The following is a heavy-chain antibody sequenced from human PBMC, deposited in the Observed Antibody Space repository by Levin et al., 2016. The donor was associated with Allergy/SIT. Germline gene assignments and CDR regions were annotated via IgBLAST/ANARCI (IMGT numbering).Heavy chain of an antibody. V-gene: IGHV4-59*08. CDR1: GGSISVNY. D-gene: IGHD6-13*01. J-gene: IGHJ4*02. Sequence: SETLSLTCTVSGGSISVNYWSWIRQPPGKGLEWIGYFYYSGTTNRNPSLKSRITISVDTSKNQFSLNLNSVTAADTAVYYCARQQGWAAASFYFDLWGQGTLVTVSS. CDR2: FYYSGTT. CDR3: ARQQGWAAASFYFDL.